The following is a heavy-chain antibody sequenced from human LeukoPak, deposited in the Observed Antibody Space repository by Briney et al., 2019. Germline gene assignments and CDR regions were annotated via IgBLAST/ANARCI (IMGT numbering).Heavy chain of an antibody. CDR2: IYHNDSDT. Sequence: GESLRISCQASGYTFSTYRSGWVRQMPGKGLECMWIIYHNDSDTTYRPSFQGQVTTSADKSFSTAYLQWSSLKASDTAIYYCARLGGDTYYFGSASYPNWYFDLWGRGTLVTVSS. CDR3: ARLGGDTYYFGSASYPNWYFDL. J-gene: IGHJ2*01. CDR1: GYTFSTYR. D-gene: IGHD3-10*01. V-gene: IGHV5-51*01.